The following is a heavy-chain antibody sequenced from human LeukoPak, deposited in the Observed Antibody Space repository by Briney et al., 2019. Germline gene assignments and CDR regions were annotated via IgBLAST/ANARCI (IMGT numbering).Heavy chain of an antibody. CDR1: GFTFSSYW. CDR3: ASPYCSSTSCYGFFDY. D-gene: IGHD2-2*01. J-gene: IGHJ4*02. Sequence: GGSLRLSCAASGFTFSSYWMHWVRQAPGKGLVWVSRINSDGSSTSYADSVKGRFTISRDNAKNTMYLQMNSLRAEDTAVYYCASPYCSSTSCYGFFDYWGQGTLVTVSS. CDR2: INSDGSST. V-gene: IGHV3-74*01.